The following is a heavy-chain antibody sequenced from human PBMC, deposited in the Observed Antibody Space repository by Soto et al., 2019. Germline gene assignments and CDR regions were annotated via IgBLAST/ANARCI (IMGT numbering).Heavy chain of an antibody. Sequence: SETLSLTCTVSGGSISNYNWNWIRQSAGKGLEWIGRIYSSGRTNYNPSLKSRVTMSVDTSKNQFSLKLSSVTAADTAVYYCARGRGYSYGYLRRWFDPWGQGTLVTVSS. D-gene: IGHD5-18*01. J-gene: IGHJ5*02. CDR2: IYSSGRT. V-gene: IGHV4-4*07. CDR1: GGSISNYN. CDR3: ARGRGYSYGYLRRWFDP.